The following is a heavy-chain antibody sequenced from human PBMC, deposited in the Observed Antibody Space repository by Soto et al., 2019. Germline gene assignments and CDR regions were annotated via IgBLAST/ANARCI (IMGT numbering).Heavy chain of an antibody. J-gene: IGHJ4*02. D-gene: IGHD3-22*01. V-gene: IGHV4-34*01. CDR2: INHSGST. CDR1: GGSFSGYY. CDR3: ARKGRVGYVISDFDY. Sequence: SETLSLTCAVYGGSFSGYYWSWIRQPPGKGLEWIGEINHSGSTNYNPSLKSRVTISVDTSKNQFSLKLSSVTAADTAVYYCARKGRVGYVISDFDYWGQGTLVTVSS.